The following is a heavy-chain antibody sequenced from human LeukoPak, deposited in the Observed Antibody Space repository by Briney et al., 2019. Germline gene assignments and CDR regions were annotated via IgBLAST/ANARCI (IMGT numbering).Heavy chain of an antibody. J-gene: IGHJ4*02. D-gene: IGHD3-22*01. CDR1: GFTFSSYA. Sequence: GRSLRLSCAASGFTFSSYAMHWVRQAPGKGLEWVAVISYDGTNQYYADSVKGRFTISRDNSKNTLYLQMNSLRAEDTAVYYCARDVHYDSSGSFDYWGQGTLVSVSS. CDR3: ARDVHYDSSGSFDY. CDR2: ISYDGTNQ. V-gene: IGHV3-30-3*01.